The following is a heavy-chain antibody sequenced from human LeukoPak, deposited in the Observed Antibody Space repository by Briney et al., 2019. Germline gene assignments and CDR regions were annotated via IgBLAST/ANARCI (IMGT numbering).Heavy chain of an antibody. CDR3: ARDPHYYDSSYYFDY. CDR2: IYHSGST. D-gene: IGHD3-22*01. J-gene: IGHJ4*02. V-gene: IGHV4-30-2*01. Sequence: PSETLSLTCTGSGGSISSGGYYWSGIRQPPGKGLEWIGYIYHSGSTYYNPSLKSRVTISVDRSKNQFSLKLSSVTAADTAVYYCARDPHYYDSSYYFDYWGQGTLVTVSS. CDR1: GGSISSGGYY.